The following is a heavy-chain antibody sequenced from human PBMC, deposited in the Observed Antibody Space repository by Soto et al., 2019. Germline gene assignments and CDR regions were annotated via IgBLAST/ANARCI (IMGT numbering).Heavy chain of an antibody. J-gene: IGHJ4*02. CDR3: ATDRHYYDSSGADY. V-gene: IGHV3-30*03. CDR1: GFTFSSYG. Sequence: QVQLVESGGGVVQPGRSLRLSCAASGFTFSSYGMHWVRQAPGKGLEWVAVISYDGSNKYYADSVKGRFTISRDNSKNTLYLQMNSLRAEDTAVYYCATDRHYYDSSGADYWGQGTLVTVSS. CDR2: ISYDGSNK. D-gene: IGHD3-22*01.